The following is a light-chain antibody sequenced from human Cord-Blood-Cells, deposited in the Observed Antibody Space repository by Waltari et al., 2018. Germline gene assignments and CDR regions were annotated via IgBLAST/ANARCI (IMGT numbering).Light chain of an antibody. CDR1: KLGDKY. J-gene: IGLJ3*02. CDR3: QAWDSSTAV. Sequence: SYELTQPPSVSVSPGQTASITCSGDKLGDKYACWYQQKPGQSPVLVCYQDSKRPAGIPERFSGSNSGNTATLTISGTQAMDEADYYCQAWDSSTAVFGGGTKLTVL. V-gene: IGLV3-1*01. CDR2: QDS.